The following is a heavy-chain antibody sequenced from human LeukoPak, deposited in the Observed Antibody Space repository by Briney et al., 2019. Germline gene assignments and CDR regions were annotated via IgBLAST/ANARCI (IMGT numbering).Heavy chain of an antibody. CDR3: ARSRIAARPGFWYFDL. CDR1: GLTFSSYA. J-gene: IGHJ2*01. D-gene: IGHD6-6*01. V-gene: IGHV3-21*01. Sequence: PGGSLRLSCAASGLTFSSYAMNWVRQARGKGLEWVSSISSSSSYIYYADSVKGRFTISRDNAKNSLYLQMNSLRAEDTAVYYCARSRIAARPGFWYFDLWGRGTLVTVSS. CDR2: ISSSSSYI.